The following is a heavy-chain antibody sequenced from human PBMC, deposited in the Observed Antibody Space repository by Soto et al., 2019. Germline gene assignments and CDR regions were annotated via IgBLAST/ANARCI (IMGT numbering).Heavy chain of an antibody. D-gene: IGHD4-17*01. Sequence: EVQLVESGGGLVQPGGSLRLSCAASGFTFSSYSMNWVRQAPGKGLEWVSYISSSSSTIYYADSVKGRFTISRDNAKNALYLQMNSPRAEDTAVYYCARGFYGDYNPYFDLWGRGTLVTVSS. CDR3: ARGFYGDYNPYFDL. CDR1: GFTFSSYS. V-gene: IGHV3-48*01. J-gene: IGHJ2*01. CDR2: ISSSSSTI.